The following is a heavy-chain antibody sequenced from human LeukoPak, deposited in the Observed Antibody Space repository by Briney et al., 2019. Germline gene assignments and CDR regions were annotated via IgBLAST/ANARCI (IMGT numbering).Heavy chain of an antibody. CDR2: IYYSGST. Sequence: SETLSLTCTVSGGSISSYYWSWIRQPPGKGLEWIGYIYYSGSTNYNPSLESRVTISVDTSKNQFSLKLSSVTAADTAVYYCARVLRYSYGFDYWGQGTLVTVSS. J-gene: IGHJ4*02. CDR3: ARVLRYSYGFDY. D-gene: IGHD5-18*01. CDR1: GGSISSYY. V-gene: IGHV4-59*01.